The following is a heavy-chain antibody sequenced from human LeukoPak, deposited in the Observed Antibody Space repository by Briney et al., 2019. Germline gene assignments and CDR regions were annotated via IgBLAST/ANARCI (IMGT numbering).Heavy chain of an antibody. J-gene: IGHJ3*02. CDR3: ARERQDAFDI. CDR2: ISFDGSIK. Sequence: GGSLRLSCAASGFTFSSYAMHWVRQAPGKGLEWVALISFDGSIKYNADSVKGRFTISRDNSKNTLYLQMNSLRVEDTAMYYCARERQDAFDIWGQGTMVTVSS. V-gene: IGHV3-30-3*01. CDR1: GFTFSSYA.